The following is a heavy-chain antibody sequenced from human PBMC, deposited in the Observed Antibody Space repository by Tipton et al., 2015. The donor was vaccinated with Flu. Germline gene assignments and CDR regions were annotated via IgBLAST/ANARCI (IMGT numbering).Heavy chain of an antibody. J-gene: IGHJ3*02. CDR3: AKSEGRGNFFGVVSDLAFDM. D-gene: IGHD3-3*01. CDR1: GITFSSYA. V-gene: IGHV3-23*01. Sequence: SLRLSCTASGITFSSYAMSWVRQAPGKGLEWVSAISGSSTYYADSAKGRFTITRDISKNTLYLQMNSLRVDDTAMYYCAKSEGRGNFFGVVSDLAFDMWGQGTMVTVSS. CDR2: ISGSST.